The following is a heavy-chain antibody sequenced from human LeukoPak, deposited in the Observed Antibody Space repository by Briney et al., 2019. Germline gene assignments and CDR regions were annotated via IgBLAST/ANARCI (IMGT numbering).Heavy chain of an antibody. D-gene: IGHD6-13*01. Sequence: SETLSLTCAVYGGSFSGYYWSWIRQPPGKGLEWIGEINHSGSTNYNPSLKSRVTISVDTSKNQFSLKLSSVTAADTAVYYCARGRRRRRQQLSSNYYYYYGMDVWGQGTTVTVSS. CDR1: GGSFSGYY. V-gene: IGHV4-34*01. J-gene: IGHJ6*02. CDR3: ARGRRRRRQQLSSNYYYYYGMDV. CDR2: INHSGST.